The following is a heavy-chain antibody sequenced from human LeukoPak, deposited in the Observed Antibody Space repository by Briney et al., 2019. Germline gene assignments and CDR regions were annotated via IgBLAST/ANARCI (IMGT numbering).Heavy chain of an antibody. CDR3: ARGATVTYYFDH. Sequence: GGSLRLSCAASGFTFSSYAMSWVRQAPGKGLEWVSDISGGGATTFYADSVKGRFTISRDNARSSLFLQMSNLRVEDTAVYFCARGATVTYYFDHWGQGILVAVST. D-gene: IGHD4-17*01. V-gene: IGHV3-23*01. J-gene: IGHJ4*02. CDR2: ISGGGATT. CDR1: GFTFSSYA.